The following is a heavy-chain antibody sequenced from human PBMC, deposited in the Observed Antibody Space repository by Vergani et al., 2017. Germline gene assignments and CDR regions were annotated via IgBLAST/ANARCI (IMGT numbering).Heavy chain of an antibody. V-gene: IGHV1-69*12. CDR2: IIPIFGTA. D-gene: IGHD2-2*01. CDR3: ARVSGDLGYCSSTSCHYYDYMDV. J-gene: IGHJ6*03. Sequence: QVQLVQSGAEVKKPGSSVKVSCKASGGTFSSYAISWVRQAPGQGLEWMGGIIPIFGTANYAQKFQGRVTITADESTSTAYMELSSLRSEDTAVYYCARVSGDLGYCSSTSCHYYDYMDVWGKGTTVTVSS. CDR1: GGTFSSYA.